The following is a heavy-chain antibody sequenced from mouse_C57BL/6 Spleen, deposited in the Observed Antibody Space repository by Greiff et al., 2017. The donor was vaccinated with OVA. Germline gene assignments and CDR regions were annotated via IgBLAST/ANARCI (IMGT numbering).Heavy chain of an antibody. CDR2: ISDGGSYT. J-gene: IGHJ3*01. D-gene: IGHD2-1*01. V-gene: IGHV5-4*01. Sequence: EVKLVESGGGLVKPGGSLKLSCAASGFTFSSYAMSWVRQTPEKRLEWVATISDGGSYTYYPDNVKGRFTISRDNAKNNLYLQMSHLKSEDTAMYYCARDHYGNYGFAYWGQGTLVTVSA. CDR1: GFTFSSYA. CDR3: ARDHYGNYGFAY.